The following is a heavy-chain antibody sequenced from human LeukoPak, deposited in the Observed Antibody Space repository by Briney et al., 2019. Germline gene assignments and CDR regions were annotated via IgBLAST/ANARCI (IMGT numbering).Heavy chain of an antibody. D-gene: IGHD6-13*01. CDR1: GYTFTAYY. CDR2: IDPDSGDT. CDR3: GRDRIGVAGQDY. J-gene: IGHJ4*02. Sequence: GASVKVSCKASGYTFTAYYMHWVRQAPGQGLEWMGWIDPDSGDTKYAQSFQGRVTMTMDTSISAVFMELSRLRSDDTAVYFCGRDRIGVAGQDYWGPGTLVIVSS. V-gene: IGHV1-2*02.